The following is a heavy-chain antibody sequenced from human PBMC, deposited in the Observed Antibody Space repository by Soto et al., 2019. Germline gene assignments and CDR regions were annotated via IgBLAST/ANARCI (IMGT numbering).Heavy chain of an antibody. V-gene: IGHV3-74*01. D-gene: IGHD4-4*01. CDR3: ARDRYPNYPPDAFDI. Sequence: GGSLRLSCAASGFTFSSYWMHWVRQAPGKGLVRVSRMNEDGGTTDYADSVKGRFTISRDNAKNTLYLQMNSLRAEDTAVYYCARDRYPNYPPDAFDIWGQGTLVTVSS. J-gene: IGHJ3*02. CDR1: GFTFSSYW. CDR2: MNEDGGTT.